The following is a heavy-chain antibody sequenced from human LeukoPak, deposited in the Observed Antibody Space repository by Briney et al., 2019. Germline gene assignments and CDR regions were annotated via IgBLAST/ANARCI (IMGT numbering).Heavy chain of an antibody. V-gene: IGHV3-48*03. CDR3: ARDGGGITMIVVVTPVPTYFDY. J-gene: IGHJ4*02. CDR2: ISSSGSTI. CDR1: GFTFSSDE. Sequence: PGGSLRLSCAASGFTFSSDEMNWVRQAPGNGLEWVSYISSSGSTIYYADSVKGRFTISRDNAKNSLYLQMNSLRAEDTAVYYCARDGGGITMIVVVTPVPTYFDYWGQGTLVTVSS. D-gene: IGHD3-22*01.